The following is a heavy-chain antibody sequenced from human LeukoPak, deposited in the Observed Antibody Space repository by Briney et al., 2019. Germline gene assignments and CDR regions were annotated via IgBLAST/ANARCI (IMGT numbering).Heavy chain of an antibody. CDR3: AKVADSGSYAPDY. Sequence: PGGSLRLSCAASGFTFSSYGMHWVRQAPGKGLEWVAVISYDGSNKYYADSVKGRFTISRDNSKNTLYLQMNSLRAEDTAVYYCAKVADSGSYAPDYWGQGTLVTVSS. D-gene: IGHD1-26*01. J-gene: IGHJ4*02. CDR2: ISYDGSNK. CDR1: GFTFSSYG. V-gene: IGHV3-30*18.